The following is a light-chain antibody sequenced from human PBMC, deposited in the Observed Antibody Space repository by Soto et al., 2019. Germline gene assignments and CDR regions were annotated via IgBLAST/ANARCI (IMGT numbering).Light chain of an antibody. V-gene: IGKV3-20*01. J-gene: IGKJ1*01. CDR3: QQYGSSPTT. CDR2: GAS. CDR1: ESVSTN. Sequence: EIEMTQSPATLSLAPGERVTLSCRASESVSTNLAWYQQKAGQAPRLLFFGASIRATGIPDRFSGSGSGTDFTLTISRLEPEDSAVYHCQQYGSSPTTFGQGTKVDIK.